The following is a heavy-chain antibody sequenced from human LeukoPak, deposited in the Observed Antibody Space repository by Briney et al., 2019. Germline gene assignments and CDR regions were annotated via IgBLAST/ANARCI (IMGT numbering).Heavy chain of an antibody. J-gene: IGHJ4*02. CDR2: ISAYNGNT. D-gene: IGHD4-17*01. Sequence: GASVKVSCKASGYTFTSYGISWVRQAPGQGLEWMGWISAYNGNTNYAQKLQGRVTMTTDTSTSTAYMELRSLRSDDTAVYYCARGATRSKVKSGGDYGNDYWGQGTLVTVSS. CDR1: GYTFTSYG. V-gene: IGHV1-18*01. CDR3: ARGATRSKVKSGGDYGNDY.